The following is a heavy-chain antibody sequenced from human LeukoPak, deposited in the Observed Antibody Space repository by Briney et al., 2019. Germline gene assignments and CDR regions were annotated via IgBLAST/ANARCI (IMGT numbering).Heavy chain of an antibody. CDR2: IYYSGST. CDR3: ARAPFKSGSRYYFDY. CDR1: GGSISSYY. Sequence: SETLSLTCTVSGGSISSYYWSWIRQPPGKGLEWIGYIYYSGSTNYNPSLKSRVTISVDTSKNQFSLKLSSVTAADTAVYYCARAPFKSGSRYYFDYWGQGTLVTVSP. J-gene: IGHJ4*02. V-gene: IGHV4-59*12. D-gene: IGHD1-26*01.